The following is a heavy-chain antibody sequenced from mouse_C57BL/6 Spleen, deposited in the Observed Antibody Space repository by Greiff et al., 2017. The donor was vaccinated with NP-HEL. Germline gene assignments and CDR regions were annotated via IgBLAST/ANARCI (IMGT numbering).Heavy chain of an antibody. CDR3: ARYYYVSSSWFAY. J-gene: IGHJ3*01. CDR2: LYPGDGDT. D-gene: IGHD1-1*01. Sequence: VQLQQSGAELVKPGASVKISCKASGYAFSSYWMNWVKQRPGKGLEWIGQLYPGDGDTNYNGKFKGKATLTADKSSSTADMQLSSLTSADSAVYFGARYYYVSSSWFAYWGQGTLVTVSA. V-gene: IGHV1-80*01. CDR1: GYAFSSYW.